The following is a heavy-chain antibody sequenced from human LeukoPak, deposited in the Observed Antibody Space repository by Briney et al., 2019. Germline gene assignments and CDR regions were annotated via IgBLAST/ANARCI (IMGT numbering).Heavy chain of an antibody. V-gene: IGHV4-34*01. CDR3: ARVTRFTQFGELWFDS. J-gene: IGHJ5*01. CDR2: HTHSRST. D-gene: IGHD3-10*01. CDR1: GGSFSSYY. Sequence: SETLSLTCAVYGGSFSSYYWSWIRQSPAKGLEWIRKHTHSRSTNYNPSLKSRVTISLDTSKSQFSLKLTSVTTADTAVYYCARVTRFTQFGELWFDSWGQGTLLTVSS.